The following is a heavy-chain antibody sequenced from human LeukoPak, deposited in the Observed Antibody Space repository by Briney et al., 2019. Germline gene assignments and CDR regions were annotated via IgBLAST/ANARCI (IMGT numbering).Heavy chain of an antibody. D-gene: IGHD2-15*01. Sequence: PSETLSLTCTVSGGSISSYYWSWIRQPPGKGLEWIGYIYYSGSTNYNPSLKSRVTISVDTSKNQFSLKLSSVTAADTAVYYCARGEVVVVEGGTNYFDYWGQGTLVTVSS. J-gene: IGHJ4*02. CDR3: ARGEVVVVEGGTNYFDY. V-gene: IGHV4-59*12. CDR1: GGSISSYY. CDR2: IYYSGST.